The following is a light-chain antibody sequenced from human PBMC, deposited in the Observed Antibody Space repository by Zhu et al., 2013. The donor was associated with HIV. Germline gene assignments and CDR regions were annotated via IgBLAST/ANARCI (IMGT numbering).Light chain of an antibody. V-gene: IGKV3-15*01. CDR1: QNIGGN. Sequence: EIVMTQSPATLSVSAGERATLSCRASQNIGGNLAWYQQKPGQSPRLLIFGASTRATGVPSRFTGSGSGTEFTLTISSLQSEDFAVYYCQQYGSSPLTFGGGTTVEIK. CDR2: GAS. CDR3: QQYGSSPLT. J-gene: IGKJ4*01.